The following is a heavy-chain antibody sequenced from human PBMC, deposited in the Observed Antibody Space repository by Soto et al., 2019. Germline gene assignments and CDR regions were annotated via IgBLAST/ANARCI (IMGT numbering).Heavy chain of an antibody. V-gene: IGHV1-69*12. J-gene: IGHJ4*02. D-gene: IGHD6-13*01. CDR2: IIPIFGTT. CDR1: GGTFSSYA. Sequence: QVQLVQSGAEVKKPGSSVKVSCKASGGTFSSYAISWVRQAPGQGLEWMGGIIPIFGTTNYAQKFQGRVTIXXDXSXXTAYMELSSLRFEDTAVYYCARGDRQQLVLYYFDYWGQGTLVTVSS. CDR3: ARGDRQQLVLYYFDY.